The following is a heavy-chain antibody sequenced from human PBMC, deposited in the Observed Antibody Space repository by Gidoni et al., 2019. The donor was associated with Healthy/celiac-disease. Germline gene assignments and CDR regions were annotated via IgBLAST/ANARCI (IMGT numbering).Heavy chain of an antibody. CDR2: ISGSGGST. CDR1: GFTFSSYA. Sequence: EVQLLESGGGLVQPGGSLRLSCAASGFTFSSYAMSWVRQAPGKGLEWVSAISGSGGSTYYADSVKGRFTISRDNSKNTLYLQMNSLRAEDTAVYYCSTGGAALYHYGMDVWGQGTTVTVSS. D-gene: IGHD4-17*01. CDR3: STGGAALYHYGMDV. J-gene: IGHJ6*02. V-gene: IGHV3-23*01.